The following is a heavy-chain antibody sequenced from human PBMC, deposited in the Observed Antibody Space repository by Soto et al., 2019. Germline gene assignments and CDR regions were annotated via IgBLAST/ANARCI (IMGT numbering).Heavy chain of an antibody. Sequence: PGGSLRLSCTASGFTFGSYAMTWVRQAPGKGLEWVSVITTSGAYTYYADSVKGRFTVSRDNSKNTLYLQMNSLRAEDTAVYYCARSGGFCRSVSCFPNWFDFRGQGTLVTGSS. V-gene: IGHV3-23*01. CDR2: ITTSGAYT. D-gene: IGHD2-2*01. J-gene: IGHJ5*01. CDR1: GFTFGSYA. CDR3: ARSGGFCRSVSCFPNWFDF.